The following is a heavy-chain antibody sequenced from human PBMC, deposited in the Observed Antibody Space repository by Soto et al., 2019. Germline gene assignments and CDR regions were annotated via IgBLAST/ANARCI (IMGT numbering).Heavy chain of an antibody. CDR3: ARTAVEVGATCFVY. Sequence: QLQLQESGPGLVKPSETLSLTCTVSGGSISSSSYYWGWIRQPPGKGLEWIGSIYYSGSTSYNPSLKSRVTISVDTSKNQFSLKLSAVTAADTAVYYCARTAVEVGATCFVYWGQGTLVTVSS. D-gene: IGHD1-26*01. V-gene: IGHV4-39*01. CDR1: GGSISSSSYY. J-gene: IGHJ4*02. CDR2: IYYSGST.